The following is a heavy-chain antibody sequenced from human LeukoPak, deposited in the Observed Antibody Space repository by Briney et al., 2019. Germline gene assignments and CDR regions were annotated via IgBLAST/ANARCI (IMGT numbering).Heavy chain of an antibody. V-gene: IGHV3-74*01. CDR3: ARGPPWYFDL. D-gene: IGHD6-25*01. CDR2: INSDGSST. CDR1: GLIFRSYW. Sequence: GEFLRLSCAASGLIFRSYWMHWVRQAPGKGLVWVSTINSDGSSTTYADSVKGRFTISRDNAKNTLYLQMNSLRVEDTVVYYCARGPPWYFDLWGRGTLVTVSS. J-gene: IGHJ2*01.